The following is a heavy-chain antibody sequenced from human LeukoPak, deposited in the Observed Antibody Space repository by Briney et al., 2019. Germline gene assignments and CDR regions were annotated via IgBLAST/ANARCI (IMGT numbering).Heavy chain of an antibody. J-gene: IGHJ4*02. CDR3: AGRYCSGGGCYPDD. Sequence: GGSLRLSCAASGFTFSSYAMSWVRQAPGKGLEWVSAISGSGGSTYYADSVKGRFTISRDNSKNTLYLQMNSLRAEDTAVYYCAGRYCSGGGCYPDDWGQGTLVTVSS. D-gene: IGHD2-15*01. CDR2: ISGSGGST. CDR1: GFTFSSYA. V-gene: IGHV3-23*01.